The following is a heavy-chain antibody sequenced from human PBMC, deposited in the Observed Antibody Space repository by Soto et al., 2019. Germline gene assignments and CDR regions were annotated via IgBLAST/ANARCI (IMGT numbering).Heavy chain of an antibody. Sequence: GGSLRLSCAASGFTFSSYGMHWVRQAPGKGLERVAVISYDGSNKYYADSVKGRFTISRDNSKNMLYLQMNSLRAEDTAVYYCAKDRRYCSGGSGYSGYYYYYGMDVWGQGTTVTVSS. V-gene: IGHV3-30*18. CDR3: AKDRRYCSGGSGYSGYYYYYGMDV. D-gene: IGHD2-15*01. J-gene: IGHJ6*02. CDR2: ISYDGSNK. CDR1: GFTFSSYG.